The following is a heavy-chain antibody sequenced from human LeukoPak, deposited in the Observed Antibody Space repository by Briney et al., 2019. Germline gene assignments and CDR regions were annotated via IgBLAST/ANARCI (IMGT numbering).Heavy chain of an antibody. V-gene: IGHV1-2*02. Sequence: GASVKVSCKASGYTFTSYGISWVRQAPGQGLEWMGWINPNSGGTNYAQKFQGRVTMTRDTSISTAYMELSRLKSDDTAVYYCARVKTAIFGVETGAFDIWGQGTMVTVSS. CDR2: INPNSGGT. J-gene: IGHJ3*02. CDR3: ARVKTAIFGVETGAFDI. D-gene: IGHD3-3*01. CDR1: GYTFTSYG.